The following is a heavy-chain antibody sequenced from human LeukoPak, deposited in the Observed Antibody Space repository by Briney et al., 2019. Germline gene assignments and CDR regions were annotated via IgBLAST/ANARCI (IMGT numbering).Heavy chain of an antibody. Sequence: SVKVSCKASGGTFSSYAISWVRQAPGQGLEWMGGIIPIFGTANYAQKFQGRVTITADESTSTAYMELSSLRSEDAAVYYCARDQGYCGGDCYSRFHWFDPWGQGTLVTVSS. CDR2: IIPIFGTA. CDR1: GGTFSSYA. D-gene: IGHD2-21*02. J-gene: IGHJ5*02. V-gene: IGHV1-69*13. CDR3: ARDQGYCGGDCYSRFHWFDP.